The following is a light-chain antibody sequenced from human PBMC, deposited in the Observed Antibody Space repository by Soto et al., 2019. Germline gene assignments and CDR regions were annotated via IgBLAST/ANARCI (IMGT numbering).Light chain of an antibody. V-gene: IGLV2-11*01. CDR3: CSYAGRDTFVL. Sequence: QSALTQPRSVSGSPGQAVTISCTGSSSDVGSYNDVSWYQQHPGKAPKLMIYDVSKRPSGVPDRFSGSKSGHTASLTISGLQAEDEADYSCCSYAGRDTFVLFGGGTKLTVL. CDR2: DVS. J-gene: IGLJ2*01. CDR1: SSDVGSYND.